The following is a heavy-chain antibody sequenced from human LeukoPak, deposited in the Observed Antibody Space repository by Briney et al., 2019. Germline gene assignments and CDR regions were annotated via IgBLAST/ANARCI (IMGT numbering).Heavy chain of an antibody. Sequence: SDTLSLTCAVYGGSFSGYYWSWIRQPPGKGLEWIGEINHSGSTNYNPSLKSRVTISVDTSKNQFSLKLSSVTAADTAVYYCARGRGYGNSYYFDYWGQGTLVTVSS. J-gene: IGHJ4*02. CDR1: GGSFSGYY. CDR2: INHSGST. D-gene: IGHD5-12*01. CDR3: ARGRGYGNSYYFDY. V-gene: IGHV4-34*01.